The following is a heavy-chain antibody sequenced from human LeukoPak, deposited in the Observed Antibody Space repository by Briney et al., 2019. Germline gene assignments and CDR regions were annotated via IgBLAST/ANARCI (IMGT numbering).Heavy chain of an antibody. V-gene: IGHV3-64*01. CDR3: ARMGVLGYYYYMDV. CDR2: ISSNGGST. J-gene: IGHJ6*03. D-gene: IGHD3-16*01. CDR1: GFTFSSYA. Sequence: GGSLGLSCAASGFTFSSYAMHWVRQAPGKGLEYVSAISSNGGSTYYANSVKGRFTISRDNSKNTLYLQMGSLRAEDMAVYYCARMGVLGYYYYMDVWGKGTTVTVSS.